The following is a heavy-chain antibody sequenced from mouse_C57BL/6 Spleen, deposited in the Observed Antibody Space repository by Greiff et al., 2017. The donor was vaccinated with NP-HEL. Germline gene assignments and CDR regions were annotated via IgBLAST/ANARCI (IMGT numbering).Heavy chain of an antibody. Sequence: EVQLQQSGPELVKPGASVKIPCKASGYTFTDYNMDWVKQSHGKSLEWIGDINPNNGGTIYNQKFKGKATLTVDKSSSTAYMELRSLTSEDTAVYYCARGEITTVVATDYYAMDYWGQGTSVTVSS. V-gene: IGHV1-18*01. CDR3: ARGEITTVVATDYYAMDY. CDR1: GYTFTDYN. J-gene: IGHJ4*01. CDR2: INPNNGGT. D-gene: IGHD1-1*01.